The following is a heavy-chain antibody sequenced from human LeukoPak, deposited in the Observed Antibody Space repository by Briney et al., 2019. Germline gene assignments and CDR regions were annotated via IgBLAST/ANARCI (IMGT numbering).Heavy chain of an antibody. CDR2: IYYSGTT. J-gene: IGHJ4*02. V-gene: IGHV4-59*08. CDR3: ARGRRNWYSSSPPRY. Sequence: TSETLSLTCTVSGGSISSYYWGWIRQPPGKGLEWIGYIYYSGTTNYNPSLKSRVTISVDTSKNQFSLNLSSVTAADTAVYYCARGRRNWYSSSPPRYWGQGTLVTVSS. CDR1: GGSISSYY. D-gene: IGHD6-6*01.